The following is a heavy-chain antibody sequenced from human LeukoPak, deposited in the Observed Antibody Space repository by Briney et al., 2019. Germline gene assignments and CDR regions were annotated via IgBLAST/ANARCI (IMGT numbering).Heavy chain of an antibody. D-gene: IGHD3-9*01. CDR1: GFTFSSYAM. V-gene: IGHV4-4*02. CDR3: ARFPLV. CDR2: IYHSGST. J-gene: IGHJ4*02. Sequence: GSLRLSCAASGFTFSSYAMSWVRQPPGKGLEWIGEIYHSGSTNYNPSLKSRVTISVDKSKNQFSLKLSSVTAADTAVYYCARFPLVWGQGTLVTVSS.